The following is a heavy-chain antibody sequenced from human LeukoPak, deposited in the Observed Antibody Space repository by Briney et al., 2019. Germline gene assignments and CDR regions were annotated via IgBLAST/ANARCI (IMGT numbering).Heavy chain of an antibody. D-gene: IGHD1-26*01. CDR2: IYYSGNT. CDR1: GGSIRSTTYY. V-gene: IGHV4-39*07. J-gene: IGHJ4*02. CDR3: ARDGRGYVGATEYFDY. Sequence: SETLSLTCSVSGGSIRSTTYYWGWIRQPPGKGLEWIGSIYYSGNTYYSPSLMSRVTISVDTSKNQFSLNLSSVTAADTAVYYCARDGRGYVGATEYFDYWGQGTLVTVSS.